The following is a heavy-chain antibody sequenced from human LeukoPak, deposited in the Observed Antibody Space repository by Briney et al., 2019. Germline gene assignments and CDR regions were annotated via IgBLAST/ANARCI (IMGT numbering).Heavy chain of an antibody. V-gene: IGHV1-69*02. Sequence: GASVKVSCKASGYTFTSYYMHWVRQAPGQGLEWMGRIIPILGIANYAQKFQGRVTITADKSTSTAYMELSSLRSEDTAVYYCASGSAYYWGQGTLVTVSS. J-gene: IGHJ4*02. CDR3: ASGSAYY. CDR2: IIPILGIA. D-gene: IGHD1-26*01. CDR1: GYTFTSYY.